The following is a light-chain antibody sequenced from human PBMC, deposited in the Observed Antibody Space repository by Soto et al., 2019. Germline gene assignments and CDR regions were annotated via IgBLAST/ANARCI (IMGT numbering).Light chain of an antibody. CDR2: GES. Sequence: EIVLTQSPATLSLSPGETATLSCRASQSLRSTYVAWYQQRTGQAPSILIYGESFRATGIPARFSGRGSGTDLLLSISRLEHEDFAVYYCQKYVTSPRTCGQGTKVDIK. CDR3: QKYVTSPRT. V-gene: IGKV3-20*01. J-gene: IGKJ1*01. CDR1: QSLRSTY.